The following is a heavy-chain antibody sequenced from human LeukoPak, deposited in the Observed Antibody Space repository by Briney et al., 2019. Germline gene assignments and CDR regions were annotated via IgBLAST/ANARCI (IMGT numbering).Heavy chain of an antibody. CDR1: GFTFSSYA. CDR3: TRAPSGHYYDSRGSIYYYYYMDV. CDR2: IQQDGNEK. V-gene: IGHV3-7*01. D-gene: IGHD3-22*01. Sequence: GGSLRLSCAASGFTFSSYAMSWVRQAPGKGLEWVANIQQDGNEKYYVDSVKGRFTISRDNARNSLYVQMNSLRTEDTAVYYCTRAPSGHYYDSRGSIYYYYYMDVWGKGTTVTVSS. J-gene: IGHJ6*03.